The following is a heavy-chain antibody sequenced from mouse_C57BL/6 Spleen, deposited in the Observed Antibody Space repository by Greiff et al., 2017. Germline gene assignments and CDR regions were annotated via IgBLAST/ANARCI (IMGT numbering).Heavy chain of an antibody. CDR1: GYTFTSYW. CDR2: LDPSDSYT. CDR3: ARYGSSYDFDY. J-gene: IGHJ2*01. Sequence: VQLQQPGAELVKPGASVKLSCKASGYTFTSYWMQWVKQRPGQGLEWIGELDPSDSYTNYNQKFKGKATLTVDPSSSTAYMQLSSLTSEDSAVYYCARYGSSYDFDYWGQGTTLTVSS. V-gene: IGHV1-50*01. D-gene: IGHD1-1*01.